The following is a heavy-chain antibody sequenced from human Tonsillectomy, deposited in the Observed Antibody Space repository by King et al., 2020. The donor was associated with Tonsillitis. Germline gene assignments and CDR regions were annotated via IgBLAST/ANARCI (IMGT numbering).Heavy chain of an antibody. J-gene: IGHJ6*02. D-gene: IGHD2-2*01. CDR1: GFTFSSYA. Sequence: VQLVESGGGLVQPGGSLRLSCAASGFTFSSYAMSWVRQAPGKGLEWVSAISGSGGSTYYADSVKGRFTISRDNSKNTLYLQMNSLRAEDTAVYYCAKRYCSSTSCQPYYYYYGMDVWGQGTMVTVSS. V-gene: IGHV3-23*04. CDR3: AKRYCSSTSCQPYYYYYGMDV. CDR2: ISGSGGST.